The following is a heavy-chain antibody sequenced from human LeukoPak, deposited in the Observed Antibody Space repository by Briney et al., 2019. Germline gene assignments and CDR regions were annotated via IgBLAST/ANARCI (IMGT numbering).Heavy chain of an antibody. CDR1: GGSFSGYY. Sequence: PSETLSLTCAVYGGSFSGYYWSWIRQPPGKGLEWIGEINHSGSTNYNPSLKSRVTISVDTSKNQFSLKLSSVTAADTAVYYCARDGDYGDYFDYRGQGTLVTVSS. V-gene: IGHV4-34*01. D-gene: IGHD4-17*01. CDR2: INHSGST. CDR3: ARDGDYGDYFDY. J-gene: IGHJ4*02.